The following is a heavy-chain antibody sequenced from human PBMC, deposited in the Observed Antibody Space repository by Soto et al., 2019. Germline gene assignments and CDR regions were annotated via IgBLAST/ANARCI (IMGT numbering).Heavy chain of an antibody. CDR3: ARYGYSSGWYLGTGMDV. CDR2: ISTDNGNT. V-gene: IGHV1-18*04. Sequence: VQLVQSGAEVKKPGASLKVSCKASGYTFTEYGITWVRQAPGQGLEWVGWISTDNGNTNYAQKLQGRVTMTTDTSTSTAYMELRSLRSDDTAMYYCARYGYSSGWYLGTGMDVWGQGTPVTVS. D-gene: IGHD6-19*01. CDR1: GYTFTEYG. J-gene: IGHJ6*02.